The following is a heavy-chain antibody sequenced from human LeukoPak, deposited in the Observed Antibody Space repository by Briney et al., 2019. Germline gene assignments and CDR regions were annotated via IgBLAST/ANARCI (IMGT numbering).Heavy chain of an antibody. CDR2: IYHNGAT. CDR1: GGSISSSSSIC. CDR3: ARVQLGDAFDI. J-gene: IGHJ3*02. V-gene: IGHV4-4*02. D-gene: IGHD2-2*01. Sequence: SETLSLTCAVSGGSISSSSSICWTWVRQPPGEGLEWIGEIYHNGATNYNPSLKSRVTMLLDKSKNQFFLKLNSVTAADTAVYYCARVQLGDAFDIWGQGTMVTVSS.